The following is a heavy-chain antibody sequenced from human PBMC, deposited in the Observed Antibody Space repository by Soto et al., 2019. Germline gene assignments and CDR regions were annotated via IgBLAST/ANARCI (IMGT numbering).Heavy chain of an antibody. CDR2: IYYSGST. CDR1: GGSISSGDYY. D-gene: IGHD3-3*01. CDR3: ARDTITIFGAYYFDY. V-gene: IGHV4-30-4*01. Sequence: QVQLQESGPGLVRPSQTLSLTCTVPGGSISSGDYYWSWTRQPPGKALEWIGYIYYSGSTYYNPSLKSRVTISVDTSKNQFSLKLSSVTAADTAVYYCARDTITIFGAYYFDYWGQGTLVTVSS. J-gene: IGHJ4*02.